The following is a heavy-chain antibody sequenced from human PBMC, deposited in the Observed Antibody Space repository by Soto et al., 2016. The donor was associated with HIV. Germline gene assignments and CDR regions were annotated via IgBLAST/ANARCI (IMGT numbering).Heavy chain of an antibody. CDR1: GFTFSSYA. D-gene: IGHD3-3*01. CDR3: AKLRPAKDDYDFWSGSSRDYYYMDV. J-gene: IGHJ6*03. V-gene: IGHV3-23*01. Sequence: EVQLLESGGGLVQPGGSLRLSCAASGFTFSSYAMSWVRQAPGKGLEWVSAISGSGGSTYYADSVKGRFTISRDNSKNTLYLQMNSLRAEDTAVYYCAKLRPAKDDYDFWSGSSRDYYYMDVWGKGTTVTVS. CDR2: ISGSGGST.